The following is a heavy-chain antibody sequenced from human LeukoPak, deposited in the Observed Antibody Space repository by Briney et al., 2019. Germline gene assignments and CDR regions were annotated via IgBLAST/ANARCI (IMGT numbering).Heavy chain of an antibody. J-gene: IGHJ3*02. Sequence: PSQTLSLTCTVSGGSISSGNYYWRWIRQPAGKGLEWIGRIYTSGSTNTNYNPSLKSRVTISLDTSNNQFSLKLSSVTAADTAVYYCAGPYDSSGYYYNDAFDIWGQGTMVTVSS. V-gene: IGHV4-61*02. D-gene: IGHD3-22*01. CDR3: AGPYDSSGYYYNDAFDI. CDR1: GGSISSGNYY. CDR2: IYTSGSTNT.